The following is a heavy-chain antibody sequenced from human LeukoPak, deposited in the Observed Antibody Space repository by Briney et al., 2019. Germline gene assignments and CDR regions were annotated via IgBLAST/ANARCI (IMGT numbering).Heavy chain of an antibody. D-gene: IGHD5-24*01. J-gene: IGHJ3*02. CDR1: GFTFSGYS. CDR2: IDSSSNYI. V-gene: IGHV3-21*01. Sequence: PGGSLRLSCEASGFTFSGYSMNWVRQAPGKGLEWVSSIDSSSNYIYYADSLKGRFIISRDNAKNSLFLQINSLRAEDMAVYYCARVCVEMATIGAFDIWGQGTMVTVSS. CDR3: ARVCVEMATIGAFDI.